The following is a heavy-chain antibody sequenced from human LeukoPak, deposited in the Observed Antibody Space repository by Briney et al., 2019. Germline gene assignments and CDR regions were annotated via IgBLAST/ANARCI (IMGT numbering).Heavy chain of an antibody. CDR2: IKPDGSER. J-gene: IGHJ6*02. V-gene: IGHV3-7*02. CDR3: ARGGYSGYDSYYYGMDV. CDR1: EFTFSSYW. D-gene: IGHD5-12*01. Sequence: GGSLRLSCAASEFTFSSYWMSWVRQAPGKGLEWVANIKPDGSERKYVDSVKGRFTISRDNAKNSLYLQMNSLRVEDTAVYYCARGGYSGYDSYYYGMDVWGQGTTVTVSS.